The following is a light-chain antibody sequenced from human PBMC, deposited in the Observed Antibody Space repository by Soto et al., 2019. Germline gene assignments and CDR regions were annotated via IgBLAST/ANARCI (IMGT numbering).Light chain of an antibody. J-gene: IGKJ1*01. CDR3: MQALETWT. Sequence: DIVVTQSPLFLPVTPGEPASISCRSSQSLLHSNGYNYLDWYLQKPGQSPQLLIYLGSNRASGVPDRFSGSGSGTDFTLKISRVEAEDAGVYYCMQALETWTFGQGTKVDIK. V-gene: IGKV2-28*01. CDR2: LGS. CDR1: QSLLHSNGYNY.